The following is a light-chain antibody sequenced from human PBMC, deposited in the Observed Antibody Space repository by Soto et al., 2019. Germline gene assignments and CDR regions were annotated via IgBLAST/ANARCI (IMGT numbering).Light chain of an antibody. CDR3: QAWDSSTYV. V-gene: IGLV3-1*01. Sequence: ELTQPPSVSVSPGQTASITCSGDKLGDKYACWYQQKPGQSPVLVIYQDSKRPSGIPERFSGSNSGNTATLTISGTQAMDEADYYCQAWDSSTYVFGTGTKVTVL. J-gene: IGLJ1*01. CDR2: QDS. CDR1: KLGDKY.